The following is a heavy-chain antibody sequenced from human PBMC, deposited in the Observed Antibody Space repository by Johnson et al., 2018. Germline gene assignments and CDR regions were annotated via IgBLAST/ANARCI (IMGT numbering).Heavy chain of an antibody. CDR2: IWYDGRNK. Sequence: QLVESGGGVVQPGRSLXLSCATSGFNFSTYDMHWVRQAPGKGLEWVAVIWYDGRNKYYGDSVKGRFTISRDNSKNTLYRQMTRLRPEETAVYYCAGVDYGCNGIWGQGTMVTVS. D-gene: IGHD4-23*01. V-gene: IGHV3-33*01. CDR3: AGVDYGCNGI. J-gene: IGHJ3*02. CDR1: GFNFSTYD.